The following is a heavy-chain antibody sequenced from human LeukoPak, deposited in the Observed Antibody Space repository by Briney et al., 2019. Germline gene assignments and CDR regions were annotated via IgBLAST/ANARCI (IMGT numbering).Heavy chain of an antibody. CDR2: INPNSGGT. J-gene: IGHJ3*02. CDR1: GYTFTSYY. V-gene: IGHV1-2*02. CDR3: ARWPVTGDDAFDI. D-gene: IGHD7-27*01. Sequence: GASVKVSCKASGYTFTSYYLHWVRQAPGQGLEWMGWINPNSGGTNYAQKFQGRVTMTRDTSISTAYMELSRLRSDDTAVYYCARWPVTGDDAFDIWGQGTMVTVSS.